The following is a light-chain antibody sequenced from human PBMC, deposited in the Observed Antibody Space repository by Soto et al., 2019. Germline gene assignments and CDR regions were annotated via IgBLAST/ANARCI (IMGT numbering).Light chain of an antibody. Sequence: QSVLTQPPSVSGAPGQRITISCTGSSSDIWAGYDVHWYQQLPGTAPKLLISGNSNRPSGVPDRFSGSKSGTSASLAITGLQAEDEADYYCQSYDSSLSAGYVFGTGTNVTV. J-gene: IGLJ1*01. CDR1: SSDIWAGYD. CDR3: QSYDSSLSAGYV. V-gene: IGLV1-40*01. CDR2: GNS.